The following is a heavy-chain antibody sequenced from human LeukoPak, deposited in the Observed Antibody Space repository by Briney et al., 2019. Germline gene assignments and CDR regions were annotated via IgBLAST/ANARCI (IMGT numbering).Heavy chain of an antibody. V-gene: IGHV3-48*03. CDR1: GFHFSSYE. Sequence: GGSLRLSCAPFGFHFSSYEMLWVRQAPGKGLEWVSYICSGGSTIYHPTSVKGLSTTSREHTKNSLYLQSNGPRAENTAFYYGGGGGGEGGYDANYFDYWGQGALVTVSS. CDR3: GGGGGEGGYDANYFDY. CDR2: ICSGGSTI. J-gene: IGHJ4*02. D-gene: IGHD5-12*01.